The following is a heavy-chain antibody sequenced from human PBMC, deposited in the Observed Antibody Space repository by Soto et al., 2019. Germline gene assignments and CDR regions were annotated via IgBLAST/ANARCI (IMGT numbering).Heavy chain of an antibody. CDR3: AKGPDGATTGYFDL. J-gene: IGHJ2*01. D-gene: IGHD1-26*01. V-gene: IGHV3-30*18. CDR2: ISYDGSNK. CDR1: GFTFSSYG. Sequence: GGSLRLSCAASGFTFSSYGMHWVRQAPGKGLEWVAVISYDGSNKYYVDSVKGRFTISRDNSKNTLYLQMNSLRAEDTAVYYCAKGPDGATTGYFDLWGRGTLVTVSS.